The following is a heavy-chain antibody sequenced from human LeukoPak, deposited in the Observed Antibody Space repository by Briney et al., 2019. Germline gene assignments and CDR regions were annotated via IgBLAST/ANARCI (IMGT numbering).Heavy chain of an antibody. V-gene: IGHV4-39*01. D-gene: IGHD4-11*01. CDR1: GGSLSSRSNY. CDR2: IYYSGST. J-gene: IGHJ6*03. Sequence: PSETLSLTCTVAGGSLSSRSNYWGWIRQPPGKGLEWIGSIYYSGSTYYNPSLKSRVTISVHTSKNPFSLKLSSVTTPVSAVYFCARASVTYYYYYYMDVWGKETTVTVSS. CDR3: ARASVTYYYYYYMDV.